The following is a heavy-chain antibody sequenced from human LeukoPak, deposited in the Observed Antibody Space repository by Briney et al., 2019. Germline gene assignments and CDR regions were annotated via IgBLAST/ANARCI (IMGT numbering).Heavy chain of an antibody. CDR2: IKQDGSEK. Sequence: GGSLRLSCAASGFTFSSYWMSWVRQAPGKGLEWVANIKQDGSEKYYVDSVKGRFTISRDNAKNALYLQMNSLRAKDTAVYYCARYSGSYEVNYYYYYGMDVWGQGTTVTVSS. V-gene: IGHV3-7*03. J-gene: IGHJ6*02. CDR3: ARYSGSYEVNYYYYYGMDV. CDR1: GFTFSSYW. D-gene: IGHD1-26*01.